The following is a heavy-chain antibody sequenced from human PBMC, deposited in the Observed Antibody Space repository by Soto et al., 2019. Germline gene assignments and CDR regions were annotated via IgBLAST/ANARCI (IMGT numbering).Heavy chain of an antibody. J-gene: IGHJ4*02. CDR2: ITPILGIA. D-gene: IGHD5-12*01. Sequence: QVQLVQSGAEVKKPGSSVKVSCKASGGTFSSYTISWVRQAPGQGLEWMGRITPILGIANYAQKFQGRVTITADKSTSTAYMELSSLRSEDTAVYYCVVVATGWIDYWGQGTLVTVSS. CDR1: GGTFSSYT. CDR3: VVVATGWIDY. V-gene: IGHV1-69*02.